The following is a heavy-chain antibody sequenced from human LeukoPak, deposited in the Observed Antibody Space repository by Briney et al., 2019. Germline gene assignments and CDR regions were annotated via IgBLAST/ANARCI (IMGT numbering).Heavy chain of an antibody. CDR1: GFTFSSYW. Sequence: GGSLRLSCAASGFTFSSYWMSWVRQAPGKGLEWVANIKQDGSEKYYVDSVKGRFTISRDNARNSLYLQMNSLRAEDTAVYYCARDSFRYGSGSYFDYWGQGTLVTVSS. V-gene: IGHV3-7*01. D-gene: IGHD3-10*01. J-gene: IGHJ4*02. CDR3: ARDSFRYGSGSYFDY. CDR2: IKQDGSEK.